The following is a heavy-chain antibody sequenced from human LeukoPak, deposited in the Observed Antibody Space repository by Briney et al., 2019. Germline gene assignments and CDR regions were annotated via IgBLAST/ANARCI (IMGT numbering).Heavy chain of an antibody. Sequence: PGGSLRLSCAASGFTFSSYGMHWVRQAPGKGLEWVAGIWYDGSNKYYADSVKGRFTISRDNSNNTLYLQKISLRAEDTAVYYCARDHTIFGVARYYFDYWGQGTLVTVSS. J-gene: IGHJ4*02. V-gene: IGHV3-33*01. D-gene: IGHD3-3*01. CDR3: ARDHTIFGVARYYFDY. CDR1: GFTFSSYG. CDR2: IWYDGSNK.